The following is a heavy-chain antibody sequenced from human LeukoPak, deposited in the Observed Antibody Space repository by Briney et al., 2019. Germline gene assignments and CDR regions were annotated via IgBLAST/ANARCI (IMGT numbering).Heavy chain of an antibody. CDR1: GYRFTSYW. V-gene: IGHV5-51*01. Sequence: GESLKISCKGSGYRFTSYWIGWVRQMPGKGLEWKGIIYPGDSDTRYSPSFQDQVTISADKTISTAYLQWSSLKASDTAMYYCARLDVVPAAPGGYYYYMDVWGKGTTVTVSS. CDR3: ARLDVVPAAPGGYYYYMDV. CDR2: IYPGDSDT. J-gene: IGHJ6*03. D-gene: IGHD2-2*01.